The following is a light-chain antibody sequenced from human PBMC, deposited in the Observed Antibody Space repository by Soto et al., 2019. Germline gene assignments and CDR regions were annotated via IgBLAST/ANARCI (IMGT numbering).Light chain of an antibody. CDR2: WAS. CDR1: QSLFYNSNDKNY. CDR3: HQYYRAPYT. V-gene: IGKV4-1*01. Sequence: DIVMTQSPDSLPVSLGERATINCKSSQSLFYNSNDKNYLAWYQQKPGQPSKLLISWASTRESGVPDRFRGGGAGTDFTLTLTSLRAEDVGGYYCHQYYRAPYTFGQGTKLEIK. J-gene: IGKJ2*01.